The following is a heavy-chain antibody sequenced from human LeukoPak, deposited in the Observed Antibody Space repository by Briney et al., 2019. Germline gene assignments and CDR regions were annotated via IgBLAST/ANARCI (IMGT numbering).Heavy chain of an antibody. D-gene: IGHD6-19*01. V-gene: IGHV1-69*06. CDR2: IIPIFGTA. J-gene: IGHJ4*02. CDR3: ARGGSGWENFDY. CDR1: GGTFSSYA. Sequence: SVKVSCKASGGTFSSYAISWVRQAPGQGLEWMGGIIPIFGTANYAQKFRGRVTITADKSTRTAYMELSSLRSEDTAVYYCARGGSGWENFDYWGQGTLVTVSS.